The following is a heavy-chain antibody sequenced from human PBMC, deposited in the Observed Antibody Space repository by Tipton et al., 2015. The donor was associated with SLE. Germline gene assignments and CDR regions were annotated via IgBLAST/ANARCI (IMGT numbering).Heavy chain of an antibody. D-gene: IGHD1-26*01. J-gene: IGHJ3*02. CDR2: IYSCGST. V-gene: IGHV3-66*03. CDR3: ARDMAGAKPPANAFDI. Sequence: PVQPLDSPSVIYSCGSTYYADSVKGRFTISRDNSKNTLYLQMNSLRAEDTAVYYCARDMAGAKPPANAFDIWGQGTMVTVSS.